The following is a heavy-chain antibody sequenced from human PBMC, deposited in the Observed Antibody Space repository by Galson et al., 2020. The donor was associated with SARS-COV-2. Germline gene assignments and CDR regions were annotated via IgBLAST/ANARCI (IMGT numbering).Heavy chain of an antibody. CDR1: GGSMSSGYYH. CDR3: ARGPRDGYSYYDS. Sequence: SQTLSLTCTVPGGSMSSGYYHWMWIRQPAGQGLEWIGRFSASGTTTYNPSLKTRVTISTDTSKNQFSLKVSSVTAADTAVYYWARGPRDGYSYYDSWGQGIRVTVTS. D-gene: IGHD2-21*02. J-gene: IGHJ4*02. V-gene: IGHV4-61*02. CDR2: FSASGTT.